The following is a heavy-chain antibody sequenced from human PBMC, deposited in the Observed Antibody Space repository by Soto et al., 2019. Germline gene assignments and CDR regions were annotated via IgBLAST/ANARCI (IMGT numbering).Heavy chain of an antibody. J-gene: IGHJ3*02. Sequence: GGSPRRSCAASGYTFSSYGMHWVRQEPGRGLEWVAVIWYDGSNKYYADSVKGRFTISRDNSKNTLYLQMNSLRAEDTAVYYCARDLHDSSGTNAFDIWGQGTMVTVSS. D-gene: IGHD3-22*01. CDR2: IWYDGSNK. CDR3: ARDLHDSSGTNAFDI. CDR1: GYTFSSYG. V-gene: IGHV3-33*01.